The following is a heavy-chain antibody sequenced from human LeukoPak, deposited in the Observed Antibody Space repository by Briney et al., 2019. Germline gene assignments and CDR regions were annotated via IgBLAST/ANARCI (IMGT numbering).Heavy chain of an antibody. D-gene: IGHD4-17*01. CDR3: ARAPTVTTNIDY. Sequence: PGGSLRLSCAASGFTVSSNYMSWVRQAPGKGLEWVSIIYSGGTTYYAASVKGRFTISRDNSENTLYLQMDSLRAEDTAVYYCARAPTVTTNIDYWGQGTLVTVSS. CDR1: GFTVSSNY. J-gene: IGHJ4*02. V-gene: IGHV3-66*01. CDR2: IYSGGTT.